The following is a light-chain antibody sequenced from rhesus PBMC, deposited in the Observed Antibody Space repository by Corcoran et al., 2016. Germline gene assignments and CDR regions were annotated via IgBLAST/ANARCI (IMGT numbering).Light chain of an antibody. V-gene: IGKV1-28*01. Sequence: DIQMTQSPSSLSASVGDTVTITCRASQGISSYLNWFQQKPEKAPKLLIYAASSLESGVPSRVSGSGSGTEFTLTFSSLQPEDFAAYDCLQHNSYPHSFGQGTKVEIK. J-gene: IGKJ2*01. CDR2: AAS. CDR3: LQHNSYPHS. CDR1: QGISSY.